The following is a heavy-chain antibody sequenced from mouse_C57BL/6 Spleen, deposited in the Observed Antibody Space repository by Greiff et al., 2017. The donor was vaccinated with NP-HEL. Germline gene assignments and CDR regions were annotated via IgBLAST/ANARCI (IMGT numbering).Heavy chain of an antibody. CDR2: ISSGGDYI. CDR3: TRLPYYYGSSPWYFDV. Sequence: EVKVVESGEGLVKPGGSLKLSCAASGFTFSSYAMSWVRQTPEKRLEWVAYISSGGDYIYYADTVKGRFTISRDNARNTLYLQMSSLKSEDTAMYYCTRLPYYYGSSPWYFDVWGTGTTVTVSS. J-gene: IGHJ1*03. D-gene: IGHD1-1*01. CDR1: GFTFSSYA. V-gene: IGHV5-9-1*02.